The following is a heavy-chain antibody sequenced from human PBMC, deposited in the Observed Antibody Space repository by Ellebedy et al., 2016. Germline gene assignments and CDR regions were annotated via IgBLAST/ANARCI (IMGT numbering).Heavy chain of an antibody. CDR2: INYSGNT. CDR3: ARDPLYSGYQVDY. Sequence: SETLSLTXTVSGVTISSSSYYWGWIRQPPGKGLEWIASINYSGNTYYSPFLKSRVTILVDTSKNQFSLEVTSVTAADTAVYYCARDPLYSGYQVDYWGQGTRVTVSS. J-gene: IGHJ4*02. CDR1: GVTISSSSYY. V-gene: IGHV4-39*07. D-gene: IGHD5-12*01.